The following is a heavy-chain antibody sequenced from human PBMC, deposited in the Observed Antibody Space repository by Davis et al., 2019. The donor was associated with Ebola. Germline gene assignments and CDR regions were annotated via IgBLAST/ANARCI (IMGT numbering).Heavy chain of an antibody. J-gene: IGHJ4*02. CDR3: ARDGIPWLVRGYFDY. Sequence: ASVKVSCKAPGYTFTSYYMHWVRHAPGQGLEWMGIINPSGGSTSYAQKFQGRVTMTRDTSTSTVYMELSSLRSEDTAVYYCARDGIPWLVRGYFDYWGQGTLVTVSS. CDR2: INPSGGST. CDR1: GYTFTSYY. V-gene: IGHV1-46*01. D-gene: IGHD6-19*01.